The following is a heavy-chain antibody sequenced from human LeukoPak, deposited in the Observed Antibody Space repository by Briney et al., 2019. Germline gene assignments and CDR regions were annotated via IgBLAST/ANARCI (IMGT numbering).Heavy chain of an antibody. CDR3: ARGFMVRGALDY. D-gene: IGHD3-10*01. CDR2: ISSSGSTI. Sequence: PGGSLRLSCAASGFTFSSYEMNWVRQAPGKGLEWVSYISSSGSTIYYADSVKGRFTISRDNAKNSLYLQMNSLRAEDTAVYYCARGFMVRGALDYWGQGTLVTVSS. CDR1: GFTFSSYE. V-gene: IGHV3-48*03. J-gene: IGHJ4*02.